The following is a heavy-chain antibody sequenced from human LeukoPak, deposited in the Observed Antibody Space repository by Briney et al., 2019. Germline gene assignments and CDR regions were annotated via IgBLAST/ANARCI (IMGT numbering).Heavy chain of an antibody. V-gene: IGHV3-7*01. D-gene: IGHD1-7*01. CDR2: INQDV. J-gene: IGHJ5*02. CDR1: GFTFSSYW. Sequence: GGSLRLSCAGYGFTFSSYWMNWVRQAPGKGLEWVANINQDVVDSVKGRFTISRDNAKNSLYLQVNSLRAEDTAVYYCARGGYNWNYNANWFDPWGQGTLVTVSS. CDR3: ARGGYNWNYNANWFDP.